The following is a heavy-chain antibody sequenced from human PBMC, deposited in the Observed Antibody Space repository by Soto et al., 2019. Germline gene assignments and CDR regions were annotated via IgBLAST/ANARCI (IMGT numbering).Heavy chain of an antibody. CDR2: INPNSGGT. J-gene: IGHJ6*02. CDR1: GYTFTGYY. CDR3: TKPVKRYCISTSCPDVYYYYYYGMDV. D-gene: IGHD2-2*01. V-gene: IGHV1-2*04. Sequence: ASVKVSCKASGYTFTGYYMHWVRQAPGQGLEWMGWINPNSGGTNYAQKFQGWVTMTRDTSISTAYMELSRLRSDDTAVYYCTKPVKRYCISTSCPDVYYYYYYGMDVWGQGTTVTVSS.